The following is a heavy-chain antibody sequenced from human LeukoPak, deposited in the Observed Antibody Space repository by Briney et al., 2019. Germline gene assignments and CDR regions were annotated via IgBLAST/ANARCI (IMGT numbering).Heavy chain of an antibody. CDR2: INHSGST. J-gene: IGHJ4*02. CDR1: GGSFSGYY. V-gene: IGHV4-34*01. D-gene: IGHD3-9*01. Sequence: SETLSLTCAVYGGSFSGYYWSWIRQPPGKGLEWIGEINHSGSTNYNPSLKSRVTISVDTSKNQFSLELSSVTAADTAVYCCARSTWYYDILTGYYLYYFDYWGQGTLVTVSS. CDR3: ARSTWYYDILTGYYLYYFDY.